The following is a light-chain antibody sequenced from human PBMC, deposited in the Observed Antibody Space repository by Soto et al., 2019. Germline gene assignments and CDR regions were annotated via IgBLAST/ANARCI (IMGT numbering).Light chain of an antibody. CDR2: NVS. J-gene: IGLJ1*01. CDR3: TSSTSGSLYV. CDR1: SSDVGGYNY. V-gene: IGLV2-14*01. Sequence: QSVLTQAASVSGSPGQSITISCTGTSSDVGGYNYVSWYQQFPGKVPKLFIYNVSNRPSGVSNRFSGSKSGNTASLTISGLQAEDEADYFCTSSTSGSLYVFGTGTKLTVL.